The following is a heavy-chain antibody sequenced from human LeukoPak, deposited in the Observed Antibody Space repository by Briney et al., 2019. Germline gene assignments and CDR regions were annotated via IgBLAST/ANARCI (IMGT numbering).Heavy chain of an antibody. J-gene: IGHJ4*02. D-gene: IGHD5-24*01. CDR1: GFTFSTYS. CDR3: ARDGGVKVATITLHY. Sequence: GGSLRLSCAASGFTFSTYSMNWVRQAPGKGLEWVSSISSSSSYIFYADSVKGRFTISRDNAKNSLYLQMNSLRPEDTAVYYCARDGGVKVATITLHYWGQGTLVTVSS. CDR2: ISSSSSYI. V-gene: IGHV3-21*06.